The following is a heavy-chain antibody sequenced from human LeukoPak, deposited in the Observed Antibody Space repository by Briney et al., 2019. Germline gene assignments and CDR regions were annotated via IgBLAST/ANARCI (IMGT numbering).Heavy chain of an antibody. CDR1: GFTFSSYA. CDR3: ARGRDV. V-gene: IGHV3-30-3*01. CDR2: ISYDGSNK. Sequence: GGSLRLSCAASGFTFSSYAMSWVRQAPGKGLEWVAVISYDGSNKYYADSVKGRFTISRDNSKNTLYLQMNSLRAEDTAVYYCARGRDVWGQGTTVTVSS. J-gene: IGHJ6*02.